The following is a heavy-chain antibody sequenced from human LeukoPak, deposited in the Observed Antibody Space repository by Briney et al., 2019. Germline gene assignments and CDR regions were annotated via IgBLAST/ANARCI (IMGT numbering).Heavy chain of an antibody. V-gene: IGHV3-7*01. D-gene: IGHD4/OR15-4a*01. Sequence: GGSLRLSCAASGFTVFNYWMSWVRQAPGKGLEWVANINLDGGQKYYVDSLKGRFTISRDNAKNSLYLQMNSLRAEDTAVYYCARDADYANPRHDYWGQGTLVTVSS. CDR1: GFTVFNYW. J-gene: IGHJ4*02. CDR2: INLDGGQK. CDR3: ARDADYANPRHDY.